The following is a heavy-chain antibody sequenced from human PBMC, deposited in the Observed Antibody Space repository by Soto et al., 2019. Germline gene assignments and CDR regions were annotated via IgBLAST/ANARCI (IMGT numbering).Heavy chain of an antibody. CDR3: ARQRTTVVTQAYFDH. D-gene: IGHD2-21*02. J-gene: IGHJ4*02. CDR1: GYTFTSYG. Sequence: ASVKVSFKASGYTFTSYGISWVRQAPGQGLEWMGWISAYNGNTNYAQKLQGRVTISTDTSKNQFSLKLSSVTATGTAVYYCARQRTTVVTQAYFDHWGQGALVTVSS. CDR2: ISAYNGNT. V-gene: IGHV1-18*01.